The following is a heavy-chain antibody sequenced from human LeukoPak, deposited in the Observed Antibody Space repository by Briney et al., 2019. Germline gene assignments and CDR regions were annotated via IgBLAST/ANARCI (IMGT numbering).Heavy chain of an antibody. V-gene: IGHV4-34*01. Sequence: PSETLSLTCAVYGGTFSGYYWSWIRQPPGKGLEWIGEINHSGNTNYNPSLKSRVTISVDTSKNQFSLKLSSVTAADTAVYYCARSSLWFGELSSYYYYYMDVWGKGTTVTVSS. CDR1: GGTFSGYY. D-gene: IGHD3-10*01. J-gene: IGHJ6*03. CDR3: ARSSLWFGELSSYYYYYMDV. CDR2: INHSGNT.